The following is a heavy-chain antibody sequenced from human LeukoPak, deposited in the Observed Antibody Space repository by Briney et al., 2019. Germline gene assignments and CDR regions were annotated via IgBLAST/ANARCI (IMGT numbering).Heavy chain of an antibody. Sequence: PGGSLRLSCAASGFTFSTNAMNWVRQAPGKGLEWVSAISGSGGTTYYADSVKGRFTISRDNSKNTLYLQMNSLRAEDTAVYYCAKDPYDSAGYYHDWWGQGTLVTVSS. V-gene: IGHV3-23*01. CDR2: ISGSGGTT. J-gene: IGHJ4*02. D-gene: IGHD3-22*01. CDR1: GFTFSTNA. CDR3: AKDPYDSAGYYHDW.